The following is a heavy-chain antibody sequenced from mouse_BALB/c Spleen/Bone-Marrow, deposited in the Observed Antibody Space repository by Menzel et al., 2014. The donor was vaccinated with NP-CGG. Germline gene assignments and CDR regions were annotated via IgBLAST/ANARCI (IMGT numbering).Heavy chain of an antibody. Sequence: LVESAAELARPGASVKMSCKASGYTFTSNTIQWVKRRPGQGLEWIGYINPTGGYTDYNQKFKDKTTLTADKSSSTAYMQLSSLTSEDSAAYYCAREATYYAYFDYWGQGTILTVSS. CDR1: GYTFTSNT. D-gene: IGHD1-1*01. CDR2: INPTGGYT. V-gene: IGHV1-4*02. CDR3: AREATYYAYFDY. J-gene: IGHJ2*01.